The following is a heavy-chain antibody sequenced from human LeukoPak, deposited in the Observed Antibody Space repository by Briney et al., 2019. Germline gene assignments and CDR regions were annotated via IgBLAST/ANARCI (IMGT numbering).Heavy chain of an antibody. CDR3: ARGRDVVVPAATASAFDI. CDR1: GYTFTSYG. Sequence: ASVKVSCKASGYTFTSYGISWVRQAPGQGLEWMGWISAYNGNTNYAQKLQGRVTMTTDTSTSTAYMELRSLRSDDTAVYYCARGRDVVVPAATASAFDIWGQGTMVTVSP. CDR2: ISAYNGNT. V-gene: IGHV1-18*01. J-gene: IGHJ3*02. D-gene: IGHD2-2*01.